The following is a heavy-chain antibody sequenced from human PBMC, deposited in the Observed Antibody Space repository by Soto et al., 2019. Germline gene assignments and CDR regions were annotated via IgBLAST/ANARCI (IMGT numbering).Heavy chain of an antibody. D-gene: IGHD2-15*01. Sequence: QITLKESGPTLVKPTQTLTLTCTFSGYSLSTSGVGVAWIRQPPGKALEWLALIYWDQDKPYRQSLESRLTITKDTSKNQVVLTMTNMDSVDTATYYCAYLPCTGGSCYWFSFSGMDVWGQGTTVTVSS. J-gene: IGHJ6*02. V-gene: IGHV2-5*02. CDR1: GYSLSTSGVG. CDR3: AYLPCTGGSCYWFSFSGMDV. CDR2: IYWDQDK.